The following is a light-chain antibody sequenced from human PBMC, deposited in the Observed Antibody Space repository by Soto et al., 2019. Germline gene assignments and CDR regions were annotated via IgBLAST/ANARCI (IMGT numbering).Light chain of an antibody. V-gene: IGKV3D-15*01. Sequence: DIELTHSPSTLSLSPGSRSTLSCRASQSVSSSYLAWYQKKHGKAPRLLIYGASTRATGVPARLSGSGYGTELTITITSMQSEDFAVYCCQQYNNWPLTFGPGTRLEIK. CDR1: QSVSSSY. CDR2: GAS. J-gene: IGKJ5*01. CDR3: QQYNNWPLT.